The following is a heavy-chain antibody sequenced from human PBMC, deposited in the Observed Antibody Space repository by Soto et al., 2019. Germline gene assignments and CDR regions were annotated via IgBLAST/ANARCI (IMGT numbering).Heavy chain of an antibody. V-gene: IGHV4-31*03. CDR3: PRLLWDRLFDY. D-gene: IGHD3-10*01. J-gene: IGHJ4*02. CDR1: GGSISSSGYY. Sequence: QVQLQESGPGLVKPSQTLSLTCTASGGSISSSGYYWSWIRQHPGKGLEWIGYINYRGSTYFTPSLMSRYTRSLDTSKNQFPLKLCSVTAADTAVDYCPRLLWDRLFDYWGQGTLVTVSS. CDR2: INYRGST.